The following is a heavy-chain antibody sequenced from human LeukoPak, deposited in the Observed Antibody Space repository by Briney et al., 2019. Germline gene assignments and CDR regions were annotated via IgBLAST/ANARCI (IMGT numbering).Heavy chain of an antibody. CDR3: AAVGVNADY. D-gene: IGHD4-23*01. V-gene: IGHV1-69*13. CDR1: GYTFTSYD. Sequence: SVKVSCKASGYTFTSYDINWVRQAPGQGLEWMGRIIPIFGTANYAQKFQGRVTITSDESTSTAYMELSSLRSEDTAVYYCAAVGVNADYWGQGTLVTVSS. CDR2: IIPIFGTA. J-gene: IGHJ4*02.